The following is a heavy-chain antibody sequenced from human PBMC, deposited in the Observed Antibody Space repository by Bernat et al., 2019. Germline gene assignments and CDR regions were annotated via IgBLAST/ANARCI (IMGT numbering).Heavy chain of an antibody. Sequence: QVQLVESGGGVVQPGRSLRLSCAASGFTFGSYGIHWVRQAPGKGLEWVAVISYAGSNKYYADSVKGRFTISRDNSKNTLSLQMNSLRAEDTAVYYCAKDHGDDVQYWYFDLWGRGTLVTVSS. V-gene: IGHV3-30*18. CDR2: ISYAGSNK. D-gene: IGHD4-17*01. CDR1: GFTFGSYG. CDR3: AKDHGDDVQYWYFDL. J-gene: IGHJ2*01.